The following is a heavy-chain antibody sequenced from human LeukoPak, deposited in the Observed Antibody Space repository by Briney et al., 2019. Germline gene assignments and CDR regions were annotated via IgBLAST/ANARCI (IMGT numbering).Heavy chain of an antibody. CDR1: GYIFTTYS. V-gene: IGHV1-46*01. Sequence: ASVKVSCKASGYIFTTYSIHWVRQVPGQGLEWIGMINPRGDATIYAQKFQGRVTMTSDTSTTTIYMELSSLKSEDTGLYYCARKWSSRDWFDPWGQGTLVTVSS. CDR3: ARKWSSRDWFDP. J-gene: IGHJ5*02. D-gene: IGHD2-8*01. CDR2: INPRGDAT.